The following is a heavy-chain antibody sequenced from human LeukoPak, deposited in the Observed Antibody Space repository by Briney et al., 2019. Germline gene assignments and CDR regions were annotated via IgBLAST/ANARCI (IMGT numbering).Heavy chain of an antibody. D-gene: IGHD6-6*01. CDR1: GGSISSSNW. J-gene: IGHJ4*02. V-gene: IGHV4-4*02. CDR3: ARRVGSSDCFDY. CDR2: IYHSGST. Sequence: SGTLSLTCAVSGGSISSSNWWSWVRQPPGKGLEWIGEIYHSGSTNYNPSLKSRVTISVDKSKNQFSLNLYSVTAADTAVYYCARRVGSSDCFDYWGQGTLVTVSS.